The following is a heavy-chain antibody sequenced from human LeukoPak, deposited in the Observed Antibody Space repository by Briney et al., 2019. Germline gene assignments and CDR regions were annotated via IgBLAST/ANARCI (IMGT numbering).Heavy chain of an antibody. Sequence: GGSLRLSCAASGFTFSSYAMHWVRQAPGKGLEWVAVISYDGSNKYYADSVKGRFTISRDNSKNTLYLQMNSLRAEDTAVYYCAKDMVRGVTPISSFDYWGQGTLVTVSS. D-gene: IGHD3-10*01. V-gene: IGHV3-30*04. CDR2: ISYDGSNK. CDR3: AKDMVRGVTPISSFDY. J-gene: IGHJ4*02. CDR1: GFTFSSYA.